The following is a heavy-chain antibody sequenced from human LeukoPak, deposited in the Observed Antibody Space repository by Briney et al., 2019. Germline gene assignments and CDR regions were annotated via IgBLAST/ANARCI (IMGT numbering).Heavy chain of an antibody. CDR3: AKGGPVPAAGTSAFDY. CDR2: IWYDGSNK. D-gene: IGHD6-13*01. J-gene: IGHJ4*02. Sequence: GRSLRLSCAASGFTFSSYGMHWVRQAPGKGLEWVAVIWYDGSNKYYADSVKGRFTISRDNSKNTLYLQMNSLRAEDTAVYYCAKGGPVPAAGTSAFDYWGQGTLVTVSS. V-gene: IGHV3-33*06. CDR1: GFTFSSYG.